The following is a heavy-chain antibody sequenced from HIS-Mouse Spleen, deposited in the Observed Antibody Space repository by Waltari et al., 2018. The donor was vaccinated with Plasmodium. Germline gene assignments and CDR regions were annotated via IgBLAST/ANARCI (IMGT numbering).Heavy chain of an antibody. CDR3: ARARGDYDFWSGYYRDYYYGMDV. J-gene: IGHJ6*02. V-gene: IGHV1-69*04. CDR1: GGTFSSYA. Sequence: QVQLVQSGAEVKKPGSSVKVSCKASGGTFSSYAISWVRQAPGQGLEWMGRIIPILGIANYAQKFQGRVTITAHKATSTAYMELSSLRSEDTAVYYCARARGDYDFWSGYYRDYYYGMDVWGQGTTVTVSS. CDR2: IIPILGIA. D-gene: IGHD3-3*01.